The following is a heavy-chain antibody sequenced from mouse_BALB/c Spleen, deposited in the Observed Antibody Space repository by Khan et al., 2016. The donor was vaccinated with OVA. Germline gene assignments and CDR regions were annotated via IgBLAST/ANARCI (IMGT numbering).Heavy chain of an antibody. Sequence: QVQLQQSGAELVKPGASVKLSCKASGYTFTSYYMYWVKQRPGQGLEWIGVINPSNGGTNFNEKFKSKATLTVDKSSSTAYMQLSSLTSEDSAVNYCARGGAWDTMISWFAYWGQGTMVTVSA. D-gene: IGHD2-4*01. CDR2: INPSNGGT. J-gene: IGHJ3*01. V-gene: IGHV1S81*02. CDR3: ARGGAWDTMISWFAY. CDR1: GYTFTSYY.